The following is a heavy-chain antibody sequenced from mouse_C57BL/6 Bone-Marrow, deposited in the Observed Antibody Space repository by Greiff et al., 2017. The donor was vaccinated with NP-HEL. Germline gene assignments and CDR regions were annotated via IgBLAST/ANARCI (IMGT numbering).Heavy chain of an antibody. CDR2: IWGGGST. V-gene: IGHV2-9*01. Sequence: VKVVESGPGLVAPSQSLSITCTVSGFSLTSYGVDWVRQPPGKGLEWLGVIWGGGSTNYNSAPMSRLSISKDNSKSQVFLKMNSLQTDDTAMYYCAARYYGSSSYAMDYWGQGTSVTVSS. J-gene: IGHJ4*01. D-gene: IGHD1-1*01. CDR3: AARYYGSSSYAMDY. CDR1: GFSLTSYG.